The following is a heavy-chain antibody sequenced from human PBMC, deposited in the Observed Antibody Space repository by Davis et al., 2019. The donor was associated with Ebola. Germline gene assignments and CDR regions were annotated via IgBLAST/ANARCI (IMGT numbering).Heavy chain of an antibody. V-gene: IGHV3-66*01. CDR3: TRDRAPDYGGNSWWFDP. CDR2: IHSGGDT. D-gene: IGHD4-23*01. J-gene: IGHJ5*02. CDR1: GFTVSRNY. Sequence: SPNPPCASPGFTVSRNYMHRVRQAPARGLEPVSVIHSGGDTYYADSVKGRFTISRDNSRNTVYLQMNSQRAADTAVYYCTRDRAPDYGGNSWWFDPWGQGTLVTVSS.